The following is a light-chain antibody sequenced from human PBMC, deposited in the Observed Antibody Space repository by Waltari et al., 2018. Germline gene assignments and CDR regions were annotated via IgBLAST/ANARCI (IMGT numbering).Light chain of an antibody. J-gene: IGLJ2*01. V-gene: IGLV2-14*01. Sequence: QSALTQPASVSGSPGQSITLSRPGTSSDVGGYDYFSWYQQHPGKAPKLMIYDVSNRPSGVSNRFSGSKSGNTASLTISGLQAEDEADYYCSSYTSRSPVVFGGGTKLTVL. CDR1: SSDVGGYDY. CDR3: SSYTSRSPVV. CDR2: DVS.